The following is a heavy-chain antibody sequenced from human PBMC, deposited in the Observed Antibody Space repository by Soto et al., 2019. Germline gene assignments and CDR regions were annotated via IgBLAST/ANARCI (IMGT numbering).Heavy chain of an antibody. CDR1: GFTFSSSD. CDR2: IGPGGDT. Sequence: PGGSLRLSCAASGFTFSSSDMHWVRQGIGKGLEWVSAIGPGGDTYYPGSVKGRFTISRENAKNSLYLQMNSLRPGDTAVYYCVREGRSSAWDHWYFALWGRGSLVTVSS. V-gene: IGHV3-13*01. CDR3: VREGRSSAWDHWYFAL. J-gene: IGHJ2*01. D-gene: IGHD6-19*01.